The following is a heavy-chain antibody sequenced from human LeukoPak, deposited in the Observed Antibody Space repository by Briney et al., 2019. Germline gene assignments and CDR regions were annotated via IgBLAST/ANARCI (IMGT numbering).Heavy chain of an antibody. Sequence: ASVKVSCKASGYTFTSYYMHWVRQAPGQGLEWMGIINPSGGSTSYAQKFQGRVTITADKSTSTAYMELSSLRSEDTAVYYCARDHGPYYYYYYMDVWGKGTTVTVSS. J-gene: IGHJ6*03. CDR3: ARDHGPYYYYYYMDV. V-gene: IGHV1-46*01. CDR1: GYTFTSYY. CDR2: INPSGGST.